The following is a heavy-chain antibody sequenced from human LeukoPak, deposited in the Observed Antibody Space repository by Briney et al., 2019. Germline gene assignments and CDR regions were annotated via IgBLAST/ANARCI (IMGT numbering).Heavy chain of an antibody. CDR3: ARANYDSSGYYYLDY. Sequence: SGTLSLTCAVSGGSISSSNWWSWVRQPPGKGLEWIGYIYYSGSTNYNPSLKSRVTISVDTSKNQFSLKLSSVTAADTAVYYCARANYDSSGYYYLDYWGQGTLVTVSS. CDR2: IYYSGST. V-gene: IGHV4-4*02. D-gene: IGHD3-22*01. J-gene: IGHJ4*02. CDR1: GGSISSSNW.